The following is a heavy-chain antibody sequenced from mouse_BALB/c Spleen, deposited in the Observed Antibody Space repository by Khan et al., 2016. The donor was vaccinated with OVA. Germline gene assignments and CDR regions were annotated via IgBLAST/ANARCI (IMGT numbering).Heavy chain of an antibody. CDR3: ARDYWFPS. Sequence: VELVESGGGLVQPGGSLKLSCEGSGFTFSNYAMSWVRQTPERRLEWVASISSGGNTYYSVSVKGRFTISRANARNFLYLQMSSLRSEDTAMYYCARDYWFPSWGQGTLVTVSA. CDR1: GFTFSNYA. V-gene: IGHV5-6-5*01. CDR2: ISSGGNT. J-gene: IGHJ3*01.